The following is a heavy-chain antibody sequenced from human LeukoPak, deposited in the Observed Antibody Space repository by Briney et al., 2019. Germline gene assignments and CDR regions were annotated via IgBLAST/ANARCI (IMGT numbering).Heavy chain of an antibody. CDR2: IYSAGII. Sequence: GGSLRLSCAASGFTVSNNYMSWVRQAPGKGLEWVSVIYSAGIIYYADSVKGRFTISRDNSKNTVYLQMNSLRAEDTAVYYCAREGPIVVGFDFWGQGTMVTVSS. J-gene: IGHJ3*01. D-gene: IGHD3-22*01. CDR3: AREGPIVVGFDF. CDR1: GFTVSNNY. V-gene: IGHV3-66*01.